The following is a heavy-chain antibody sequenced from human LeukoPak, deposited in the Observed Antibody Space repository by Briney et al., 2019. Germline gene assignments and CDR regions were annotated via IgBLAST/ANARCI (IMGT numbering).Heavy chain of an antibody. J-gene: IGHJ1*01. CDR2: INPKSGVT. V-gene: IGHV1-2*02. D-gene: IGHD2-15*01. Sequence: GASVKVSCKTSGYTFTANYIHCVRQAPGQGLEWMGWINPKSGVTNYAQKFQGRVTMTRDTSISTAYMELNSLRSDDTAVYFCARRQPYCSGGACYHWGQGTLVTVSS. CDR1: GYTFTANY. CDR3: ARRQPYCSGGACYH.